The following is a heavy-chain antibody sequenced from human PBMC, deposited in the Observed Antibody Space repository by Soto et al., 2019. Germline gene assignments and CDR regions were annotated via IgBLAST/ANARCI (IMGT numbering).Heavy chain of an antibody. CDR2: XXXXXXXX. D-gene: IGHD3-9*01. Sequence: GGSLRLSCAASGFTFSSYAMSWVRQAPGKGLXXXXXXXXXXXXXXXXXSVKGRFTISRDNSKNTLYLQMNSLRAEDTAVYYCAKLYYDILTGGTFDYWGQGTLVTVSS. V-gene: IGHV3-23*01. CDR1: GFTFSSYA. J-gene: IGHJ4*02. CDR3: AKLYYDILTGGTFDY.